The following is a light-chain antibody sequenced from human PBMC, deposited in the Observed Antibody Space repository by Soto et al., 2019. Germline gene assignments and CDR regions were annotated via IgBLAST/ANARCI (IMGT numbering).Light chain of an antibody. V-gene: IGKV3-20*01. J-gene: IGKJ2*01. CDR2: GAS. Sequence: EIVLTQSPGTLSLSPGERATLSCRASQSVSSTYIAWYQQNPGRAPRLLIYGASSRATGIPDRFSGSGSGTDFTLTISRLESEDFAVYFCQQYGRSPPFTFGQGTKVEIK. CDR1: QSVSSTY. CDR3: QQYGRSPPFT.